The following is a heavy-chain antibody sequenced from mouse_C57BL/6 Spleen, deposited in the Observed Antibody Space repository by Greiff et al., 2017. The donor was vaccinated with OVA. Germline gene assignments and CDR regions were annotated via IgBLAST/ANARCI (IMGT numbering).Heavy chain of an antibody. CDR2: IYPGDGDT. J-gene: IGHJ2*01. CDR1: GYAFSSYW. CDR3: ARLEDYGYDGDY. Sequence: QVQLQQSGAELVKPGASVKISCKASGYAFSSYWMNWVKQRPGKGLEWIGQIYPGDGDTNSNGKFKGKATLTADKSSSTAYMQLSSLTSEDSAVYFCARLEDYGYDGDYWGQGTTLTVSS. V-gene: IGHV1-80*01. D-gene: IGHD2-2*01.